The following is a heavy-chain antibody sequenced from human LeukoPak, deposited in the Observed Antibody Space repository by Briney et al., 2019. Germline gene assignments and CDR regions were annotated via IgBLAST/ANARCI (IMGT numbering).Heavy chain of an antibody. CDR1: GFTFSNSA. D-gene: IGHD1-26*01. J-gene: IGHJ4*02. Sequence: SVKVSCKTSGFTFSNSAIQWLRQARGQRLEWIGWIIVGSGKTHYAQTLQERITITRDMSTNTAYMELSSLQSEDTAVYYCAAELYSGTYGRCCSFAFWGQGTLVTVSS. CDR2: IIVGSGKT. V-gene: IGHV1-58*02. CDR3: AAELYSGTYGRCCSFAF.